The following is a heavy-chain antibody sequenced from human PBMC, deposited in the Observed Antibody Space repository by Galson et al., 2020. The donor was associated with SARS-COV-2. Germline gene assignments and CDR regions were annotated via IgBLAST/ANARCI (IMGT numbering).Heavy chain of an antibody. Sequence: SETLSLTCAVSGGSLSSSNWWSWVRQPQGKGLEWIGEIYHSESTNYNPSLKSRVTISVDKCKNQFSLKLSSVTAADTAVYYCARELFGLGPVGFDYWGQGTLVTVSS. V-gene: IGHV4-4*02. CDR3: ARELFGLGPVGFDY. J-gene: IGHJ4*02. D-gene: IGHD7-27*01. CDR1: GGSLSSSNW. CDR2: IYHSEST.